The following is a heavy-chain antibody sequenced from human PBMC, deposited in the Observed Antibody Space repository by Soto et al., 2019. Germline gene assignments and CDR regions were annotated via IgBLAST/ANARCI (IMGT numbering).Heavy chain of an antibody. CDR2: ISSNGGST. V-gene: IGHV3-64*02. Sequence: PGGSLRLSCAVSGFTFSNYAMYWVRQAPGEGLEYVSGISSNGGSTYYADSVKGKFTISRDISKNTLYLQMGSLTAEDMAVYYCARLHQYGDYAPYYYGMDVWGQGTTVTVSS. CDR1: GFTFSNYA. J-gene: IGHJ6*02. CDR3: ARLHQYGDYAPYYYGMDV. D-gene: IGHD4-17*01.